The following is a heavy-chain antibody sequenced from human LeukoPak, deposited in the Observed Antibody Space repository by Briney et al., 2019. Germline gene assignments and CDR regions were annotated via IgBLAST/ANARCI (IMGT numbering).Heavy chain of an antibody. CDR3: VRESTGDLSFDH. Sequence: ASVKVSCKASGYTFTGYYMHWVRQAPGQGLEWMGWINPNGGGTNYAQKFLGRVTMTRDMSISTGYMELSSLRPDDTAVYYCVRESTGDLSFDHWGQGTLVTVSS. J-gene: IGHJ4*02. V-gene: IGHV1-2*02. D-gene: IGHD3-10*01. CDR1: GYTFTGYY. CDR2: INPNGGGT.